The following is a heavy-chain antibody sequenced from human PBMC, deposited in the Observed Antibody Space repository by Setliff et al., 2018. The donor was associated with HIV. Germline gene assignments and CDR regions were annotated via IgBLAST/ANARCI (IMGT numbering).Heavy chain of an antibody. J-gene: IGHJ4*02. CDR3: ARDYYGSGSYFVLDY. V-gene: IGHV1-46*01. Sequence: ASVKVSCKASGYTFTSYYVHWVRQAPGQGLEWMGIINPSGGSTSYAQKFQGRVTMTRDTYTSTAYMELRSLRSDDTAVYYCARDYYGSGSYFVLDYWGPGTLVTVSS. D-gene: IGHD3-10*01. CDR1: GYTFTSYY. CDR2: INPSGGST.